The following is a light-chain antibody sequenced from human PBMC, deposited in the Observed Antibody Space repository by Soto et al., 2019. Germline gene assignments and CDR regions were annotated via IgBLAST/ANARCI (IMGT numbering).Light chain of an antibody. CDR3: AAWDDSLSGFYV. CDR1: SSNIGSNY. V-gene: IGLV1-47*01. CDR2: RNN. J-gene: IGLJ1*01. Sequence: QSVLTQPPSASGTPGQSVTISCSGSSSNIGSNYVYWYQQLPGTAPKLLIYRNNQRPSGVPDRFSGSKSGTSASLAISGLRSEDEADYYCAAWDDSLSGFYVFGTGTKLTVL.